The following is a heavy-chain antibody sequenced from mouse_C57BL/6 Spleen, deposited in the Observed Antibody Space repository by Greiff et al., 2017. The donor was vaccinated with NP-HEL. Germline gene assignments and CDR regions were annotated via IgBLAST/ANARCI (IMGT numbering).Heavy chain of an antibody. CDR2: IDPSDSYT. CDR1: GYTFTSYW. CDR3: ARKTRTGPMDY. V-gene: IGHV1-69*01. J-gene: IGHJ4*01. Sequence: QVQLQQPGAELVMPGASVKLSCKASGYTFTSYWMHWVKQRPGQGLEWIGEIDPSDSYTNYNQKFKGKSTLTVDKSSSTAYMQLSSLTSEDSAVYYCARKTRTGPMDYWGQGTSVTVSS. D-gene: IGHD4-1*01.